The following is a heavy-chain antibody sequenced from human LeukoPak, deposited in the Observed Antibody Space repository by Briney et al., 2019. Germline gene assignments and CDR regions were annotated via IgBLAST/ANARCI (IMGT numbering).Heavy chain of an antibody. Sequence: GGSLRLSCAASGFTFSDYYMSWIRQAPGKGLEWVSYISSSGSTIYYADSVKGRFTISRDNAKNSLYLQMNSLRAEDTAVYYCAREHLDCSGTSCPPTYYYYGMDVWGQGTTVTVSS. V-gene: IGHV3-11*01. CDR2: ISSSGSTI. J-gene: IGHJ6*02. CDR3: AREHLDCSGTSCPPTYYYYGMDV. D-gene: IGHD2-2*01. CDR1: GFTFSDYY.